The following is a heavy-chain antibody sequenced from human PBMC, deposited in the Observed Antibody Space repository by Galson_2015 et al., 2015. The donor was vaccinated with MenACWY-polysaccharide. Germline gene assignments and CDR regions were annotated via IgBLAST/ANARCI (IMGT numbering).Heavy chain of an antibody. Sequence: LRLSCAASGSTFSNYAMSWVRQAPGKGLEWVSTIGGSGSNTHYADSVKGRFTISRDNSKNTLSLRMNSLRAEDTAVYYCARVRYSTGKYQFDYWGQGTLVAVSS. V-gene: IGHV3-23*01. J-gene: IGHJ4*02. CDR2: IGGSGSNT. CDR1: GSTFSNYA. CDR3: ARVRYSTGKYQFDY. D-gene: IGHD2-2*01.